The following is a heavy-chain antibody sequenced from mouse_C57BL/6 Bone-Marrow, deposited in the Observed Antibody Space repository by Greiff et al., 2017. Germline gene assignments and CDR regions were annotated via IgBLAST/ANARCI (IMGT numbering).Heavy chain of an antibody. D-gene: IGHD2-3*01. CDR3: ARGGYYWFAY. V-gene: IGHV1-81*01. J-gene: IGHJ3*01. CDR2: IYPRSGNP. Sequence: QVQLQQSGAELARPGASVKLSCKASGYTFTSYGISWVKQRTGQGLEWIGEIYPRSGNPYYNEKFKGKATLTADKSSSTAYMELRSLTSEDSAVYFCARGGYYWFAYWGQGTLVTVSA. CDR1: GYTFTSYG.